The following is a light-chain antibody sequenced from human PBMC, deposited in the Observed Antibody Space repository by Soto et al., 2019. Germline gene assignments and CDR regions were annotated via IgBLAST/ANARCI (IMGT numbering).Light chain of an antibody. V-gene: IGKV1-27*01. Sequence: DIQMTQSPSSLSASVGDRVTITCRASQGISNYLAWYQQKQGKVPNLLIYAASTLQSGVPSRFSGSGSGTDFTLTISSLQPEDVATYCCQNYNRAPSTFGPGTKVDIK. CDR3: QNYNRAPST. CDR2: AAS. CDR1: QGISNY. J-gene: IGKJ3*01.